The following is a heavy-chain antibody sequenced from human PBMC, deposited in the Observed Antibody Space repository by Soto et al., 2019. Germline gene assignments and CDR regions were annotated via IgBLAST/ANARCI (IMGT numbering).Heavy chain of an antibody. D-gene: IGHD6-13*01. CDR2: ISFSSTTI. Sequence: EMQLVESGGGLVQAGGSLRLSCAASGVTFSRYSMNWARQAPGKGLEWVAYISFSSTTIFYADSVKGRFTISRDQAKNSLYLQMNSLRDEDTSIYSCARDNGVAGSFDPWGQGTLVTVSS. CDR3: ARDNGVAGSFDP. V-gene: IGHV3-48*02. J-gene: IGHJ5*02. CDR1: GVTFSRYS.